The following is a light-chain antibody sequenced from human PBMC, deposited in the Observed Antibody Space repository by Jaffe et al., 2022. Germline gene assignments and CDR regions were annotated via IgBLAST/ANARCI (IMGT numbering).Light chain of an antibody. CDR1: SSDVGSYNR. J-gene: IGLJ2*01. Sequence: QSALTQPPSVSGSPGQSVTISCTGTSSDVGSYNRVSWYQQPPGTAPKLMIYEVSNRPSGVPDRFSGSKSGNTASLTISGLQAEDEADYYCSSYTSSSTIPHVVFGGGTKLTVL. CDR3: SSYTSSSTIPHVV. CDR2: EVS. V-gene: IGLV2-18*02.